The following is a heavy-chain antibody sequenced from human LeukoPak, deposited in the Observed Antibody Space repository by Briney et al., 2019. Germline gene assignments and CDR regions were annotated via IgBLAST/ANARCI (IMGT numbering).Heavy chain of an antibody. CDR3: ARVHSSSWSRCDY. CDR2: INWNGGSK. Sequence: GGSLRLSRAASGFTFDDYGMSWVPPAPGEGLEWVSGINWNGGSKGYADSVKGRFTSSRDNAKNSLYLQMNSLRAEDTALYYCARVHSSSWSRCDYWGQGTLVTVSS. CDR1: GFTFDDYG. V-gene: IGHV3-20*04. J-gene: IGHJ4*02. D-gene: IGHD6-13*01.